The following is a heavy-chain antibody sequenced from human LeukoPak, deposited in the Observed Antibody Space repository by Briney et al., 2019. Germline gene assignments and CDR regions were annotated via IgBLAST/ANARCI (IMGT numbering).Heavy chain of an antibody. CDR3: ARGVVPAEINYYYYYMDV. J-gene: IGHJ6*03. Sequence: PSESLSLTCTVSGDSISNYYWNWLRQPAGKGLEWIGRFSSSGSANYNPSLKSRVTISVDKSKNQVSLKLHSVTAADTAVYYCARGVVPAEINYYYYYMDVWGKGTTVTASS. CDR1: GDSISNYY. CDR2: FSSSGSA. V-gene: IGHV4-4*07. D-gene: IGHD2-2*01.